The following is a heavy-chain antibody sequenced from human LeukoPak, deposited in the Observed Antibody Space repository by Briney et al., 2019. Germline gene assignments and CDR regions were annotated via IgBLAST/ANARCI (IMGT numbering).Heavy chain of an antibody. D-gene: IGHD3-22*01. J-gene: IGHJ4*02. V-gene: IGHV7-4-1*02. CDR2: ININTGNP. CDR1: GYTFTRYA. CDR3: ARAYYYDSSGYYYNSELFDY. Sequence: GASVKVSCKASGYTFTRYAMNWVRQAPGQGLEWMGWININTGNPTYAQGFTGRFVFSLDTSVSTSYPQISSLKAEDTAVYYCARAYYYDSSGYYYNSELFDYWGQGTLVTVSS.